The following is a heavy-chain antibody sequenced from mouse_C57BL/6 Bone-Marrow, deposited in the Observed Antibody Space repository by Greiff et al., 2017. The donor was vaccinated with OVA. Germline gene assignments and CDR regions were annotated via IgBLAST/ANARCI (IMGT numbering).Heavy chain of an antibody. D-gene: IGHD1-1*01. Sequence: EVHLVESGGGLVQPGGSLKLSCAASGFTFSDYGMAWVRQAPRKGPEWVAFISNLAYSIYYADTVTGRFTISRENAKNTLYLEMSSLRSEDTAMYYCARSLTTVVYFDYWGQGTTLTVSS. V-gene: IGHV5-15*01. CDR3: ARSLTTVVYFDY. J-gene: IGHJ2*01. CDR2: ISNLAYSI. CDR1: GFTFSDYG.